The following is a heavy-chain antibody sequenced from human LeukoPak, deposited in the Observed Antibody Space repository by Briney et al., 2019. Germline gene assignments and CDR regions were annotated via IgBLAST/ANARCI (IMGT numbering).Heavy chain of an antibody. CDR2: ISWDGGST. CDR3: AKDISSSSSSAYIDY. Sequence: GSLRLSCAASGFTFDDYAMHWVRQAPGKGLEWVSLISWDGGSTYYADSVKGRFTISRDNSKNSLYLQMNSLRAEDTALYYCAKDISSSSSSAYIDYWGQGTLVTVSS. V-gene: IGHV3-43D*03. D-gene: IGHD2-2*01. CDR1: GFTFDDYA. J-gene: IGHJ4*02.